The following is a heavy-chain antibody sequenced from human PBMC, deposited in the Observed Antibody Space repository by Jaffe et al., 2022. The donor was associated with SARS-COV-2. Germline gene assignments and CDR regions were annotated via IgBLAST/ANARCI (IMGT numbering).Heavy chain of an antibody. CDR2: IYYSGST. D-gene: IGHD5-18*01. J-gene: IGHJ4*02. V-gene: IGHV4-39*01. Sequence: QLQLQESGPGLVKPSETLSLTCTVSGGSISSSSYYWGWIRQPPGKGLEWIGSIYYSGSTYYNPSLKSRVTISVDTSKNQFSLKLSSVTAADTAVYYCARHRRGYSYGYLNYWGQGTLVTVSS. CDR1: GGSISSSSYY. CDR3: ARHRRGYSYGYLNY.